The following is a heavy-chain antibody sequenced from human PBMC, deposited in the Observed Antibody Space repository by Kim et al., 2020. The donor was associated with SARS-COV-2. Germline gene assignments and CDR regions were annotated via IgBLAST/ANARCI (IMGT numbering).Heavy chain of an antibody. CDR3: AKDRGRGPSQWLVSYYYYGMDV. D-gene: IGHD6-19*01. J-gene: IGHJ6*02. CDR2: ISGDGGST. Sequence: GGSLRLSCAASGFTFDDYAMHWVRQAPGKGLEWVSLISGDGGSTYYTDSVKGRFTISRDNSKNSLYLQMNSLRTEDTALYYCAKDRGRGPSQWLVSYYYYGMDVWGQGTTVTVSS. CDR1: GFTFDDYA. V-gene: IGHV3-43*02.